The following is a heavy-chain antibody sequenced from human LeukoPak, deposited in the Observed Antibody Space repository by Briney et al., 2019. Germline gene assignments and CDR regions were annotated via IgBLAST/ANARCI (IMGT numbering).Heavy chain of an antibody. D-gene: IGHD2-2*01. CDR2: ISGDATAT. J-gene: IGHJ4*02. CDR1: GFTFRSYA. CDR3: AKKAGFCSSPVCFDY. V-gene: IGHV3-23*01. Sequence: GGSLRLSCAASGFTFRSYAMNWVRQAPGKGLDWVSTISGDATATWYADSVKGRFTVSRDNSKSTLYLEMNSLRDDDAALYYCAKKAGFCSSPVCFDYWGQGALVTASS.